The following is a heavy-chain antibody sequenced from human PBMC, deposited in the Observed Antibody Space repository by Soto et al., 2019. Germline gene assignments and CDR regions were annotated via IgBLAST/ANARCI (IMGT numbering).Heavy chain of an antibody. CDR2: ISYDGANK. D-gene: IGHD5-18*01. V-gene: IGHV3-30-3*01. CDR3: XXXXXGYNYGYVMLDKYYYGMDV. CDR1: GFTFSTYA. Sequence: QVQLVESGGGVVQPGRSLRLSCAASGFTFSTYAIHWVRQAPGKGLEWVAVISYDGANKYYADSVRGRFTISRDNSKXXXXXXXXXXXXXXXXXXXXXXXXXGYNYGYVMLDKYYYGMDVWGQGTTVTVSS. J-gene: IGHJ6*02.